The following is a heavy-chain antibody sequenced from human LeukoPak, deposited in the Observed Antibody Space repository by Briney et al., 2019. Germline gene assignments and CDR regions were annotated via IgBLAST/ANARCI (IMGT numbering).Heavy chain of an antibody. CDR1: GYSISSSSYY. CDR3: ARTTEGYCRSTSCYGFYYSYYMDV. V-gene: IGHV4-39*07. CDR2: IYYSGST. D-gene: IGHD2-2*01. J-gene: IGHJ6*03. Sequence: SETLFLTCTVSGYSISSSSYYWGWIRQPPGKGLEWLWSIYYSGSTYYNPSLKSRVTISVDTSKNQFSLKLSSVIAADTAVYYCARTTEGYCRSTSCYGFYYSYYMDVWGKGTTVTISS.